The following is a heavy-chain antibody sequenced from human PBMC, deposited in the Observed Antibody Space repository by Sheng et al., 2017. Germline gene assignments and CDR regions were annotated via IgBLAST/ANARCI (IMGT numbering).Heavy chain of an antibody. CDR1: GFTFSSYW. V-gene: IGHV3-7*01. CDR3: ARVDSSGYYSIYYYYGMDV. Sequence: EVQLVESGGGLVQPGGSLRLSCAASGFTFSSYWMSWVRQAPGKGLEWVANIKQDGSEKYYVDSVKGRFTISRDNAKNSLYLQMNSLRAEDTAVYYCARVDSSGYYSIYYYYGMDVWGQGTTVTVSS. J-gene: IGHJ6*02. D-gene: IGHD3-22*01. CDR2: IKQDGSEK.